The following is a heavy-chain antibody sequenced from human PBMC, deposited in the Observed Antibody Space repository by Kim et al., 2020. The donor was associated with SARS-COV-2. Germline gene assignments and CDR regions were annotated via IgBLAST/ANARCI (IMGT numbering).Heavy chain of an antibody. CDR1: GGSFSGYY. CDR2: INHSGST. D-gene: IGHD4-17*01. J-gene: IGHJ5*02. V-gene: IGHV4-34*01. CDR3: ASLRPGVTTNTKLYNWFDP. Sequence: SETLSLTCAVYGGSFSGYYWSWIRQPPGKGLEWIGEINHSGSTNYNPSLKSRVTISVDTSKNQFSLKLSSVTAADTAVYYCASLRPGVTTNTKLYNWFDPWGQGTLVTVSS.